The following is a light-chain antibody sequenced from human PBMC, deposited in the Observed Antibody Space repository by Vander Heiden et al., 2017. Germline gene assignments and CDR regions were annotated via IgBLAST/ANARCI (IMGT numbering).Light chain of an antibody. J-gene: IGLJ1*01. Sequence: SALPQPASVSGSPGQSITISCTGTSSDVGAYDYVSWYQHRPGKAPKLIIYDVSTRPSGVSDRFSGSKSGITASLSISGVQAEDEADYYCNSYTTKNTLVFGSGT. V-gene: IGLV2-14*03. CDR1: SSDVGAYDY. CDR2: DVS. CDR3: NSYTTKNTLV.